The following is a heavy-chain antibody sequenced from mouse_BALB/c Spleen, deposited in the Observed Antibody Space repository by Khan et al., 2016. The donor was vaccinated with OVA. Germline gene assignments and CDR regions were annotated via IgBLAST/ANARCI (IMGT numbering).Heavy chain of an antibody. J-gene: IGHJ4*01. D-gene: IGHD2-10*01. V-gene: IGHV2-6-1*01. CDR1: GFSLTNYG. CDR3: ARQPYFHYYIMDY. Sequence: QVQLKESGPGLVAPSQSLSITCTISGFSLTNYGVHWVRQPPGKGLEWLVVIWSDGSTSYNSALKSRLSISRDNSKSQVFLRMNSLQTDDTAMYYCARQPYFHYYIMDYWGQGTSVIVSS. CDR2: IWSDGST.